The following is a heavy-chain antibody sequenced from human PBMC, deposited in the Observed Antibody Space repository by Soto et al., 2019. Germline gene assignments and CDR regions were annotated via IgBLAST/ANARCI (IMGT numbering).Heavy chain of an antibody. Sequence: SETLSLTCTVSGGSISSGGYYWSWIRQHPGKGLEWIGYIYYSGSTYYNPSLKSRVTISVDTSKNQFSLKLSSVTAADTAVYYCAREGRITMVRGVILGLDPWGQGTLVTVSS. CDR1: GGSISSGGYY. D-gene: IGHD3-10*01. CDR3: AREGRITMVRGVILGLDP. J-gene: IGHJ5*02. V-gene: IGHV4-31*03. CDR2: IYYSGST.